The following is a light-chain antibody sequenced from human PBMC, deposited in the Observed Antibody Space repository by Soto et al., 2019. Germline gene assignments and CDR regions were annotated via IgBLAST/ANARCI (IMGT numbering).Light chain of an antibody. CDR3: QQYNDWPPYT. CDR1: RSVSSN. V-gene: IGKV3-15*01. CDR2: GAS. Sequence: EIVMTQSPATLSVSPGERATLSCRASRSVSSNLAWHQQKPGQAPRLLIYGASTRATGIPARFSGSGSGTEFTLTISSLQSEDFAVYYCQQYNDWPPYTFGQGTKLEIK. J-gene: IGKJ2*01.